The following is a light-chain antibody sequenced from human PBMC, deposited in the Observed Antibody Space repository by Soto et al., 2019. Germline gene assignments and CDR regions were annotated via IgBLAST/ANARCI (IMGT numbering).Light chain of an antibody. J-gene: IGKJ1*01. CDR1: QSLSGW. CDR2: DVS. Sequence: DIQMTQSPSTLSASVGAGVTIPCRASQSLSGWLAWYQQEPGKAPKLLIYDVSSLESGVPSRFSGSGSATDSTLTISSLQPDDFATYYCQQYNSYWTFGQGTKVDIK. V-gene: IGKV1-5*01. CDR3: QQYNSYWT.